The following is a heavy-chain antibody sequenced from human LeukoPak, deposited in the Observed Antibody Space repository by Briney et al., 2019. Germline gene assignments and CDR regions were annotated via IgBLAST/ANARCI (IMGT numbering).Heavy chain of an antibody. Sequence: GGSLRLSCAASGFTFSSYDMAWIRQAPGKGLNWVSYISGSGTITYYADSLKGRFTISRDNAKNSLFLQMDSLRAEDTAVYYCVRILEGYSYYMDAWGKGTTVIVSS. CDR1: GFTFSSYD. V-gene: IGHV3-11*04. CDR3: VRILEGYSYYMDA. CDR2: ISGSGTIT. J-gene: IGHJ6*03.